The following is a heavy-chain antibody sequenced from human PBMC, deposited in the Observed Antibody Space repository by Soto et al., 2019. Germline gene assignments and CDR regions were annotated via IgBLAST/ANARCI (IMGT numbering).Heavy chain of an antibody. V-gene: IGHV3-23*01. CDR3: TKDFGALGVRATLGY. J-gene: IGHJ4*02. CDR1: GFTFSSYA. Sequence: HPGGSLRLSCAASGFTFSSYAMSWVRQAPGKGLEWVSGISDSGDSTNHADSVKGRFTVSRDNSKNTLFLQMNSLRAEDSGVYYCTKDFGALGVRATLGYWGQGNVVTVSS. D-gene: IGHD1-26*01. CDR2: ISDSGDST.